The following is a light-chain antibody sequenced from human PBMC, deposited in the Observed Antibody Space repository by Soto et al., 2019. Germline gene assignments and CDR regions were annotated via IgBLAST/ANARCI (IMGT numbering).Light chain of an antibody. CDR3: QQRSNWPRT. J-gene: IGKJ1*01. CDR2: DAS. Sequence: EIVLTQSPATLSLSPGERATLSCRASQSVSSFLAWYQQNPGQAPRLLIYDASNRATGIPARFSGSGSGTDFTLTICSLEPEDFAVYYCQQRSNWPRTFCQGTKVDNK. CDR1: QSVSSF. V-gene: IGKV3-11*01.